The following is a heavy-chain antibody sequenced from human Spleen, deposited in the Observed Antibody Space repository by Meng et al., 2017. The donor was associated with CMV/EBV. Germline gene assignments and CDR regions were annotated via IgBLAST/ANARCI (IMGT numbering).Heavy chain of an antibody. Sequence: ASVKVSCKASGYTFTSYDINWVRQATGQGLEWMGWMNPNSGNTGYAQKFQGRVTITRNTSISTAYMELSSLRSEDTAVYYCASKLLRFSHYGMDVWGQGTTVTVSS. CDR3: ASKLLRFSHYGMDV. CDR2: MNPNSGNT. D-gene: IGHD3-3*01. CDR1: GYTFTSYD. V-gene: IGHV1-8*03. J-gene: IGHJ6*02.